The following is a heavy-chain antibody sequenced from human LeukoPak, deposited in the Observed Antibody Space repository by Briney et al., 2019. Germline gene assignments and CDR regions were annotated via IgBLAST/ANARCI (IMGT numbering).Heavy chain of an antibody. Sequence: PSETLSLTCRVSGGSLSTFYWSWIRQPPGKGLEWIGYIYYGGTTNYNPSLKRRVTISADTSKNQFSLRLTYVTAADTAVYYCAREMTRRLDSWGQGALVTVSS. CDR3: AREMTRRLDS. CDR2: IYYGGTT. D-gene: IGHD4-11*01. J-gene: IGHJ4*02. V-gene: IGHV4-59*01. CDR1: GGSLSTFY.